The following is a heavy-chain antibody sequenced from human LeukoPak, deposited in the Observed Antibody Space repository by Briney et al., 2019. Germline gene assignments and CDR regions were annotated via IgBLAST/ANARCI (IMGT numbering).Heavy chain of an antibody. Sequence: PGGSLRLSCAASGFTFSSYEMNWVRQAPGKGLEWVSYISSSGSTIYYADSVKGRFTISRDNAKNSLYLQMNSLRAEDTAVYYCAKDLYDSSGYYYDAFDIWGQGTMVTVSS. D-gene: IGHD3-22*01. V-gene: IGHV3-48*03. CDR1: GFTFSSYE. J-gene: IGHJ3*02. CDR2: ISSSGSTI. CDR3: AKDLYDSSGYYYDAFDI.